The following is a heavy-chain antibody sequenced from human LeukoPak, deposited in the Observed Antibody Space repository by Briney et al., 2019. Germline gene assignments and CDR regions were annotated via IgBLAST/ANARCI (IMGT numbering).Heavy chain of an antibody. Sequence: SETLSLTCAVGCGSISCYYCSWLRQPPGKGLEWIGEINHSGSTNYNPSLKSRVTISVDTSKNHFSLKLSSVTAADTAVNYCARGLLNYSSSYLYFFAYWGQGTLVTVSS. D-gene: IGHD6-13*01. CDR1: CGSISCYY. CDR2: INHSGST. V-gene: IGHV4-34*01. CDR3: ARGLLNYSSSYLYFFAY. J-gene: IGHJ4*02.